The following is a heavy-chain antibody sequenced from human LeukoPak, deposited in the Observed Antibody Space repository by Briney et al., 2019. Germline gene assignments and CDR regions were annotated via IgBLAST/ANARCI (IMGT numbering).Heavy chain of an antibody. D-gene: IGHD1-26*01. CDR2: ISSSSSYI. CDR3: ARRIVGAYIDY. Sequence: GGSLRLPCAASGFAFSSYSMNWVRQAPGKGLEWVSSISSSSSYIYYADSVKGRFTISRDNAKNSLYLQMNSLRAEDTAVYYCARRIVGAYIDYWGQGTLVTVSS. J-gene: IGHJ4*02. V-gene: IGHV3-21*01. CDR1: GFAFSSYS.